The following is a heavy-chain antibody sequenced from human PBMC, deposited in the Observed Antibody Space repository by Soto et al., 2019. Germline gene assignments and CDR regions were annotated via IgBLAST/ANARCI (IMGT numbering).Heavy chain of an antibody. CDR2: ISGDGLST. J-gene: IGHJ3*02. CDR3: ARRPDAFDI. V-gene: IGHV3-23*01. Sequence: WWSLRLSCSGSGSTCTDFTMTWFRQAPGKGLEWVSAISGDGLSTYYAGSVKGRFTISRDNSKTTLYLQMNSLRAEDTAVYYCARRPDAFDIWGRGTMVTVSS. CDR1: GSTCTDFT.